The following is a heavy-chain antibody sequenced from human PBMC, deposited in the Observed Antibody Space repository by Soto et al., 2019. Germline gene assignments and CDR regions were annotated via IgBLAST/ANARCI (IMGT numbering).Heavy chain of an antibody. CDR3: ARDRVAVAGMGAFDI. CDR2: IWYDGSNK. CDR1: GFTFSSYG. D-gene: IGHD6-19*01. Sequence: PGGSLRLSCAASGFTFSSYGMHWVRQAPGKGLEWVAVIWYDGSNKYYADSVKGRFTISRDNSKNTLYLQMNSLRAEDTAVYYCARDRVAVAGMGAFDIWGQGTMVTVSS. V-gene: IGHV3-33*01. J-gene: IGHJ3*02.